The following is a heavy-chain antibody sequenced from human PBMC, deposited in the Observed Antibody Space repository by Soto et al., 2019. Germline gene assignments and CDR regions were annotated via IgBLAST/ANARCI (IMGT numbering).Heavy chain of an antibody. J-gene: IGHJ4*02. CDR1: GFPFSSYG. V-gene: IGHV3-30*18. CDR2: IAYDGTRD. Sequence: QVQLVESGGGVVQPGRSLRLSCAGSGFPFSSYGMHWVRQAPGKGLEWVAVIAYDGTRDKYADSVQGRFTISRDNSDNTLFLQMNSLTPEDTALYYCAKEPIVVASPTYFDTWGQGTLVTVSS. CDR3: AKEPIVVASPTYFDT. D-gene: IGHD3-22*01.